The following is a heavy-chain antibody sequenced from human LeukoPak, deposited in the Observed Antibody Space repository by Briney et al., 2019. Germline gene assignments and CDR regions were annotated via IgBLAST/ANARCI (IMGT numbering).Heavy chain of an antibody. CDR3: ARTFGSGRYPGDWFDP. V-gene: IGHV3-74*01. CDR2: IYSDGSST. CDR1: GFPFSNYW. J-gene: IGHJ5*02. D-gene: IGHD6-19*01. Sequence: GGFLRLSCTASGFPFSNYWMHWVRQGPGKGLEWVSRIYSDGSSTTYADSVKGRFTISRDNAKNTLYLQMSSLRVEDTAVYYCARTFGSGRYPGDWFDPWGQGTLVNVSS.